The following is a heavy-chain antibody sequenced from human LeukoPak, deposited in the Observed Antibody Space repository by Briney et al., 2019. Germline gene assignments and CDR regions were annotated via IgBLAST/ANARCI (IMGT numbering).Heavy chain of an antibody. CDR3: AREGAALDY. Sequence: GGSLRLSCAASGFTFSSHRMYWVRQAPGKGLVWVSRISSDGSSIAYTDSVRGRFTISRDNAKNTLYLQVNSLRVEDTAVYYCAREGAALDYWGQGTLVSVSS. D-gene: IGHD6-6*01. J-gene: IGHJ4*02. CDR1: GFTFSSHR. CDR2: ISSDGSSI. V-gene: IGHV3-74*01.